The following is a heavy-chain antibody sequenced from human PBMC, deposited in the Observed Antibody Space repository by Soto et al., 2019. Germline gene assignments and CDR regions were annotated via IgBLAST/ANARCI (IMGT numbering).Heavy chain of an antibody. V-gene: IGHV4-30-4*01. CDR1: GGSISSGDYY. CDR2: IYYSGST. J-gene: IGHJ4*02. CDR3: ARAYDSSGYLVQ. D-gene: IGHD3-22*01. Sequence: SETLSLTCTVSGGSISSGDYYWSWIRQPPGKGLEWIGYIYYSGSTYYNPSLKSRVTISVEKSKNQFSLKLSSVTAADTAVYYWARAYDSSGYLVQWGQGTLVTVSS.